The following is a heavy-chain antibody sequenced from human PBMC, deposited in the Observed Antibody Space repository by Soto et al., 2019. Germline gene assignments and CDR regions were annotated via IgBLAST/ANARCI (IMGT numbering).Heavy chain of an antibody. J-gene: IGHJ6*02. V-gene: IGHV3-64D*08. CDR2: ISSNGGST. CDR3: VKGGIAVAYYYGMDV. CDR1: GLTFSSYA. Sequence: PGGSLRLSSSASGLTFSSYAMHWIRQAPGKGLEYVSAISSNGGSTYYADSVKGRFTISRDNSKNTLYLQTSSLRAEDTAVYYCVKGGIAVAYYYGMDVWGQGTTVTVSS. D-gene: IGHD6-19*01.